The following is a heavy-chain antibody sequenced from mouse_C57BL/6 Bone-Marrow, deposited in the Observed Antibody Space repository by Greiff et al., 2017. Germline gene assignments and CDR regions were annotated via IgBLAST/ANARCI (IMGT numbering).Heavy chain of an antibody. D-gene: IGHD1-1*01. V-gene: IGHV1-15*01. Sequence: VQLQQSGAELVRPGASVTLSCKASGYTFTDYEMHWVKQTPVHGLEWIGAIDPETGGTAYNQKFKGKAILTADKSSSTAYMELRSLKSEDCAVYYCTRGSTVVALDYAMVYWGQGTSVTVSS. CDR1: GYTFTDYE. CDR2: IDPETGGT. CDR3: TRGSTVVALDYAMVY. J-gene: IGHJ4*01.